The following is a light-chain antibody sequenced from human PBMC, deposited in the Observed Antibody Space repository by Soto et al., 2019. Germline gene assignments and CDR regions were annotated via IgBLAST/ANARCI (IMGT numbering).Light chain of an antibody. CDR3: QRYGSSPF. V-gene: IGKV3-20*01. CDR2: GAS. Sequence: EVDMTLIPGSLYLSPGETAKRSCGVSQSVSSSYLAWYQQKPGQAPRPLIYGASSRAIGIPDRFSGSGSGTDFTLTISRLEPEDFAVYYCQRYGSSPFFGQGTRLEIK. CDR1: QSVSSSY. J-gene: IGKJ5*01.